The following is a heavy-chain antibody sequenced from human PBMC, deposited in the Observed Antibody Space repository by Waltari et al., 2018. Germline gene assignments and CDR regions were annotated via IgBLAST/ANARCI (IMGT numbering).Heavy chain of an antibody. V-gene: IGHV1-2*04. CDR3: AGGSTSGWYAFDY. Sequence: QVQLVQSGAEVKKPGASVKVSCKASGYTFTGYYMHWVRQAPGQWLEWMGCINPNSGGTNYAQKFQGWVTITRDTSISTAYMELSRLRSDDTAVYYCAGGSTSGWYAFDYWGQGTLVTVSS. CDR2: INPNSGGT. D-gene: IGHD6-19*01. CDR1: GYTFTGYY. J-gene: IGHJ4*02.